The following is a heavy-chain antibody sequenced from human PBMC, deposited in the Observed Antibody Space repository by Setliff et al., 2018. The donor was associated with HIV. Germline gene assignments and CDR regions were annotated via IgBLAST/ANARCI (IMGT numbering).Heavy chain of an antibody. Sequence: SETLSLTCSVSGYSISSGYYWGWIRQSPGKGLEWIGSIYQTGRTYYNPSLKSRVTISVDTSKNQFSLKLSSVTAADTAVYYCARDGGLPPDYYYYYGMDVWGQGTTVTVSS. J-gene: IGHJ6*02. CDR3: ARDGGLPPDYYYYYGMDV. CDR2: IYQTGRT. V-gene: IGHV4-38-2*02. D-gene: IGHD5-12*01. CDR1: GYSISSGYY.